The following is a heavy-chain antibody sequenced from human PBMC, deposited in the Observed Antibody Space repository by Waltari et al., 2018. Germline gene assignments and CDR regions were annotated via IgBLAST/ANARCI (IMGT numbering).Heavy chain of an antibody. CDR1: GFTCRMYW. J-gene: IGHJ2*01. D-gene: IGHD4-17*01. V-gene: IGHV3-74*01. Sequence: EVQLVESGGGLVQPGGSLRLSCAAPGFTCRMYWMHGVGQAPGKGLVWVSRSNSDGSSTSYADSVKGRFTISKDNAKNTVYLQMNSLRAEDTAIYYCARGARRTTVTTGWWYFDLWGRGTLVTVSS. CDR3: ARGARRTTVTTGWWYFDL. CDR2: SNSDGSST.